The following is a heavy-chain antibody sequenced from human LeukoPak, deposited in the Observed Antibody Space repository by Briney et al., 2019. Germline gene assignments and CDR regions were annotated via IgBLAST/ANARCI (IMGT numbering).Heavy chain of an antibody. CDR3: ARDSSSWYSWFDP. D-gene: IGHD6-13*01. V-gene: IGHV4-61*02. CDR1: GGSISSGSYY. J-gene: IGHJ5*02. Sequence: SETLSLTCTVSGGSISSGSYYWSWIRQPAGKGLEWIGRIYTSGSTNYNPSLKSRVTISVDTSKNQFSLKLSSVTAADTAVYYCARDSSSWYSWFDPWGQGTLVTVSP. CDR2: IYTSGST.